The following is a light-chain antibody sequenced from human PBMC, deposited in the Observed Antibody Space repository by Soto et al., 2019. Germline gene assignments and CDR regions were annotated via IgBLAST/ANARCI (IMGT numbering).Light chain of an antibody. CDR2: DAS. CDR3: QQYDDSPT. V-gene: IGKV3-20*01. CDR1: QSVSSNS. Sequence: EIVLTQSPGTLSSSPGERATLSCRASQSVSSNSLAWYQQKPGQAPRLLIYDASIRATGVPDRFSGSGSGTDFTLTISRLEPEDFAVYFCQQYDDSPTFGPGTKVDI. J-gene: IGKJ3*01.